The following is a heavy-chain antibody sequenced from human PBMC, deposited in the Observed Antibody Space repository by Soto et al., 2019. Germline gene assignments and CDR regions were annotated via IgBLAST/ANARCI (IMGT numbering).Heavy chain of an antibody. J-gene: IGHJ3*02. D-gene: IGHD6-13*01. CDR1: GGSISSYY. CDR3: AAYILNPTAAAGTHAFDI. Sequence: SETLSLTCTVPGGSISSYYWSWIRQPPGKGLEWIGYIYYSGSTNYNPSLKSRVTISVETSKNQFSLKLSSVTAADTAVYYCAAYILNPTAAAGTHAFDIWGQGTMVTV. V-gene: IGHV4-59*01. CDR2: IYYSGST.